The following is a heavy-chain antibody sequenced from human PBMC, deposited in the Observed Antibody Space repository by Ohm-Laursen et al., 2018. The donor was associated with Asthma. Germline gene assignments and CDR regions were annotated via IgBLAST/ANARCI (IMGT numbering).Heavy chain of an antibody. V-gene: IGHV3-33*01. D-gene: IGHD2-2*01. CDR3: AREDIVVVPASMDYYYSMDV. CDR2: IWYDGSNK. Sequence: SLRLSCAASGFTFSSYGMHWVRQAPGKGLEWVAVIWYDGSNKYYADSVKGRFTISRDNSKNTLYLQMNSLRAEDTAVYYCAREDIVVVPASMDYYYSMDVWGQGTTVTVSS. CDR1: GFTFSSYG. J-gene: IGHJ6*02.